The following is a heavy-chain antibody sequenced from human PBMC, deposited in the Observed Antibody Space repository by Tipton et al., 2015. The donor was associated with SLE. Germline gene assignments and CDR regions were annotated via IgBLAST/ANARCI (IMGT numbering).Heavy chain of an antibody. V-gene: IGHV3-43D*04. J-gene: IGHJ6*03. Sequence: SLRLSCAASGFTFDDYVMHWVRQAPGKGLEWVSLISWDGGSTNYADSVKGRFTIFRDNTKNFLYPQMNSLRTEDTGMYYCAKDKRSVSFYIDVWGEGTTVTVSS. D-gene: IGHD5/OR15-5a*01. CDR3: AKDKRSVSFYIDV. CDR2: ISWDGGST. CDR1: GFTFDDYV.